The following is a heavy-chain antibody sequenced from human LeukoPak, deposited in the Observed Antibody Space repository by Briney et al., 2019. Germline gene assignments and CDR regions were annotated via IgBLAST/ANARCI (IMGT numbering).Heavy chain of an antibody. CDR1: GYTFTSYD. CDR3: AKSPFFCGGNC. CDR2: MNPNSGNT. V-gene: IGHV1-8*02. D-gene: IGHD2-21*01. J-gene: IGHJ4*02. Sequence: GASVKVSCKASGYTFTSYDINWVRQATGQGLEWMGWMNPNSGNTAYAQKFQGRVTLTRNTSTTTAYMDLSSLRSEDTAVYYCAKSPFFCGGNCWGQGTLVTVSS.